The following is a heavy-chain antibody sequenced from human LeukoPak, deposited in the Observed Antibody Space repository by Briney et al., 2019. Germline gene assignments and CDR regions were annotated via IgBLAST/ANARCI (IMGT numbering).Heavy chain of an antibody. CDR3: ARHGAGRGGDFDY. CDR1: GGSISSYY. D-gene: IGHD3-10*01. J-gene: IGHJ4*02. Sequence: SETLSLTCTVSGGSISSYYWSWIRQPPGKGLEWIGYIYYTGSTKYNPSLKSRVTISVDTSKNQFSLKLSSVTAADTAVYYCARHGAGRGGDFDYWGQGTLVTVSS. CDR2: IYYTGST. V-gene: IGHV4-59*08.